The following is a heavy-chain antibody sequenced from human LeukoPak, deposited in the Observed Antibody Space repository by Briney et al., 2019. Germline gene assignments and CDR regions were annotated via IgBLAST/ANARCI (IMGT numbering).Heavy chain of an antibody. CDR3: ARGTSVAPHDY. V-gene: IGHV4-30-2*01. CDR1: GDSVSSGDSS. J-gene: IGHJ4*02. D-gene: IGHD2-15*01. Sequence: SETLSLTCSVSGDSVSSGDSSWNWIRQPLRKGLEWVGYISLAGTAYYNPSFGRRVALFVDRSKNQFSLKVTSVNAADTAVYYCARGTSVAPHDYWGQGIPVTVSS. CDR2: ISLAGTA.